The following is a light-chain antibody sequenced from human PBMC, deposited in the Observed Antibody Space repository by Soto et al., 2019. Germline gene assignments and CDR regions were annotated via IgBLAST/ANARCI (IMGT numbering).Light chain of an antibody. CDR1: SSDVGGYNY. V-gene: IGLV2-14*01. CDR2: VNI. J-gene: IGLJ2*01. Sequence: QSVLTQPASVSGSPGQSITISCTGTSSDVGGYNYVSWYRQHPGKAPKLMIYVNINRPSGVPDRFSASRSDSSASLAITGLQAEDEADYYCQSYDSSLSVIFGGGTKVTVL. CDR3: QSYDSSLSVI.